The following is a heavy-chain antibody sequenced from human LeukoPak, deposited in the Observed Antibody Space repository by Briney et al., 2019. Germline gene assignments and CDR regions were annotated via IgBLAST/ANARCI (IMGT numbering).Heavy chain of an antibody. J-gene: IGHJ4*02. CDR1: GFTFSAYA. CDR3: AKRSSYSSGYYGDY. Sequence: GGSLRLSCAASGFTFSAYAMSWVRQAPGKGPEWVSATSGSDGTIYYADSVKGRFTVSRDNSKNTLYLQMNSLRAEDSAIYYCAKRSSYSSGYYGDYWGQGPLVTVSS. V-gene: IGHV3-23*01. D-gene: IGHD6-19*01. CDR2: TSGSDGTI.